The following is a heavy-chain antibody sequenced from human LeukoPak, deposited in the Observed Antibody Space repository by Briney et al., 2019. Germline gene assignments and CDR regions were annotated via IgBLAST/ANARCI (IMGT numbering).Heavy chain of an antibody. CDR3: TGHDYYDSSGYWPFDY. CDR2: IKRKSDGGTT. CDR1: GFTFSNAW. Sequence: WGSLRLSCAASGFTFSNAWMNWVRQAPGKGLEWVGRIKRKSDGGTTDYAAPVKGRFTISRDDSKNTLYLQMNSLKTEDTAVYYCTGHDYYDSSGYWPFDYWGQGTLVTVSS. D-gene: IGHD3-22*01. J-gene: IGHJ4*02. V-gene: IGHV3-15*01.